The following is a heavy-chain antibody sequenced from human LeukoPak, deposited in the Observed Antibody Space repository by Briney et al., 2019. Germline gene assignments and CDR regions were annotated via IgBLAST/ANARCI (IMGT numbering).Heavy chain of an antibody. CDR1: GFTFNIYA. V-gene: IGHV3-64*01. J-gene: IGHJ6*02. Sequence: GGSLRLSCSASGFTFNIYAMHWVRQAPGKGLEYVSAISSNGGTTYYANSVKGRFTISRDNSKNTLYLQMGSLRAEDMAVYYCARGTIAARVGYYYYGMDVWGQGTTVTVSS. CDR2: ISSNGGTT. CDR3: ARGTIAARVGYYYYGMDV. D-gene: IGHD6-6*01.